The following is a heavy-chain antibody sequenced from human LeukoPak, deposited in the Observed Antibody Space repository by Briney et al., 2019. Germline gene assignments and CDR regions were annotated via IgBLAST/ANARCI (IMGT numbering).Heavy chain of an antibody. CDR3: ARTDYYYGSGSYPESPPGMDV. V-gene: IGHV1-69*04. J-gene: IGHJ6*02. CDR2: IIPILGIA. Sequence: SVKVSCKASGGTFISYAISWVRQAPGQGLEWMGRIIPILGIANYAQKFQGRVTITADKSTSTAYMELSSLRSEDTAVYYCARTDYYYGSGSYPESPPGMDVWGQGTTVTVSS. CDR1: GGTFISYA. D-gene: IGHD3-10*01.